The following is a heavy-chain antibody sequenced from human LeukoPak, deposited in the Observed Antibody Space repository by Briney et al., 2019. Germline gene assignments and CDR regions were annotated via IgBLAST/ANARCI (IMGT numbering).Heavy chain of an antibody. D-gene: IGHD3-22*01. CDR2: ISYDGSNK. J-gene: IGHJ4*02. CDR3: AKDYYYDSSGLFDY. CDR1: GFTFSSYG. V-gene: IGHV3-30*18. Sequence: GGSLRLSCAASGFTFSSYGMHWVRQAPGKGLEWVAVISYDGSNKYYADSVKGRFTISRDNSKNTLYLQMNSLRAEDTAVYYCAKDYYYDSSGLFDYWGQGTLVTVSS.